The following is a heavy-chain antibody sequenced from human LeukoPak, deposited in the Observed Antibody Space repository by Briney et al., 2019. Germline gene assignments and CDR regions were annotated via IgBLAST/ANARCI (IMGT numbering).Heavy chain of an antibody. J-gene: IGHJ4*02. D-gene: IGHD5-18*01. CDR1: GFTFSSYG. V-gene: IGHV3-30*03. CDR2: ISYDGSNK. Sequence: PGGSLRFSCAASGFTFSSYGMHWVRQAPGKGLEWVAVISYDGSNKYYADSVKGRFTISRDNSKNTLYLQMNSLRAEDTAVYYCARVQSAAYSYGTYYFDYWGQGTLVTVSS. CDR3: ARVQSAAYSYGTYYFDY.